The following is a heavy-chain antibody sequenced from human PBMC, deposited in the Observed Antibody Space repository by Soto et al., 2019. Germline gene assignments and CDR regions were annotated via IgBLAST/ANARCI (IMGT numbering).Heavy chain of an antibody. J-gene: IGHJ4*02. CDR3: ARAGAVAGIFDY. V-gene: IGHV4-59*01. D-gene: IGHD6-19*01. CDR1: GGSISSYY. Sequence: SETLSLTCTVSGGSISSYYWSWIRQPPGKGLEWIGYIYYSGSTNYNPSLKSLVTISVDTSKNQFSLKLSSVTAADTAVYYCARAGAVAGIFDYLGQGTLVTVSS. CDR2: IYYSGST.